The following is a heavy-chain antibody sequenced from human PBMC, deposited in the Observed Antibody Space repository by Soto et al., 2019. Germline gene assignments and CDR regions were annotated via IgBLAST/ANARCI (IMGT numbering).Heavy chain of an antibody. CDR2: IYYSGST. D-gene: IGHD2-15*01. CDR1: GGSISSYY. V-gene: IGHV4-59*01. Sequence: PSETLSLTCTVSGGSISSYYWSWIRQPPGKGLEWIGYIYYSGSTNYNPSLKSRVTISVDTSKNQFSLKLSSVTAADTAVYYCARDRGPPTGCSGGSCYPDYGDYEYYMDVWGKGTTVTVSS. J-gene: IGHJ6*03. CDR3: ARDRGPPTGCSGGSCYPDYGDYEYYMDV.